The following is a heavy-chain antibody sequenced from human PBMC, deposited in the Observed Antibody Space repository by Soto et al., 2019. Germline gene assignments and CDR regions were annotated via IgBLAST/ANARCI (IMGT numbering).Heavy chain of an antibody. CDR1: GYTFTSYA. J-gene: IGHJ6*03. CDR2: INAGNGNT. D-gene: IGHD5-12*01. Sequence: QVQLVQSGAEVKKPGASVKVSCKASGYTFTSYAMHWVRQAPGQRLEWMGWINAGNGNTKYSQKFQGRVTITRDTSASTAYMELSSLRSEDTAVYSCARESSGYDSHYMDVWGKGTTVTVSS. CDR3: ARESSGYDSHYMDV. V-gene: IGHV1-3*01.